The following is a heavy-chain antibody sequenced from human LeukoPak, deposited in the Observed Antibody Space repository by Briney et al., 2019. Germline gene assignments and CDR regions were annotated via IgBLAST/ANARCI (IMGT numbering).Heavy chain of an antibody. CDR2: ISYTGNT. J-gene: IGHJ3*02. V-gene: IGHV4-39*02. Sequence: SETLSLTCSVSGGSISSSNHVWGWIRQPPGKGLEWIGAISYTGNTYYNPSLKSRVSLSVDTSKNQFSLKVDSVTAADMAVYSCARVGHDYYGSGSSAIAIWGQGTMVTVSS. CDR1: GGSISSSNHV. D-gene: IGHD3-10*01. CDR3: ARVGHDYYGSGSSAIAI.